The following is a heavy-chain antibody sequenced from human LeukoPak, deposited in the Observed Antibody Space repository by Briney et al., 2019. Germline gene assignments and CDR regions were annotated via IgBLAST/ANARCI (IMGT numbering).Heavy chain of an antibody. CDR2: IYHSGST. CDR1: GYSISSGYY. Sequence: PSETLSLTCTVSGYSISSGYYWGWIRQPPGKGLEWIGSIYHSGSTYYNPSLKSRVTISVDTSKNQFSLKLSSVTAADTAVYYCARGWVAAVDYWGQGTLVTVSS. J-gene: IGHJ4*02. CDR3: ARGWVAAVDY. V-gene: IGHV4-38-2*02. D-gene: IGHD6-13*01.